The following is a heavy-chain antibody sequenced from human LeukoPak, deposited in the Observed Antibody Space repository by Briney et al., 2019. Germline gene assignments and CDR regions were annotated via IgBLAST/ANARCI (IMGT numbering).Heavy chain of an antibody. Sequence: PSETLSLTCGVSGGSITSTNYWTWVRQPPGKGLEWIGEVNLQGSTNYNPSLMGRVAISVDMSENHISLQLTSVTAADTAVYYCARLAGGVIAHWGQGTLVTVSS. CDR3: ARLAGGVIAH. V-gene: IGHV4-4*02. CDR2: VNLQGST. CDR1: GGSITSTNY. J-gene: IGHJ4*02. D-gene: IGHD3-16*02.